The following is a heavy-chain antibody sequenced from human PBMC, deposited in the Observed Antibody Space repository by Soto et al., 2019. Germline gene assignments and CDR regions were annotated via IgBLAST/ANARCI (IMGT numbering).Heavy chain of an antibody. CDR1: GYTFTSYG. CDR3: ARGLGLYSNRTNNYYYYMDV. Sequence: ASVKVSCKASGYTFTSYGISWVRQAPGQGLEWMGWISAYNGNTNYAQKLQGRVTMTTDTSTSTAYMELRSLRSDDTAVYYCARGLGLYSNRTNNYYYYMDVWGKGTTVTVSS. V-gene: IGHV1-18*01. J-gene: IGHJ6*03. D-gene: IGHD4-4*01. CDR2: ISAYNGNT.